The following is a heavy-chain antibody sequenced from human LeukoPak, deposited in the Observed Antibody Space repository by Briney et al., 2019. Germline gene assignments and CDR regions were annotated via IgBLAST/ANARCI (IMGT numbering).Heavy chain of an antibody. CDR3: ATLRLGYSFDY. J-gene: IGHJ4*02. CDR1: GFTFSSYG. CDR2: IYSGGST. D-gene: IGHD2-21*01. V-gene: IGHV3-NL1*01. Sequence: GSLRLSCAASGFTFSSYGMHWVRQAPGKGLEWVSIIYSGGSTYYADSVKVRFTISRDNSKNTLYLQMNSLRAEDTAVYYCATLRLGYSFDYWGQGTLVTVSS.